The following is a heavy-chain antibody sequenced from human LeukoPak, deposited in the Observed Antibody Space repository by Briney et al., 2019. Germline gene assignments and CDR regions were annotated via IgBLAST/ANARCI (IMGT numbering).Heavy chain of an antibody. Sequence: PSETLSLTCSVSGGSISSYYWSWIRQPPGKGLEWIGEINHSGSTNYNPSLKSRVTISVDTSKNQFSLKLSSVTAADTAVYYCARRRVVVPAAKAVAFDIWGQGTMVTVSS. D-gene: IGHD2-2*01. CDR2: INHSGST. V-gene: IGHV4-34*01. J-gene: IGHJ3*02. CDR1: GGSISSYY. CDR3: ARRRVVVPAAKAVAFDI.